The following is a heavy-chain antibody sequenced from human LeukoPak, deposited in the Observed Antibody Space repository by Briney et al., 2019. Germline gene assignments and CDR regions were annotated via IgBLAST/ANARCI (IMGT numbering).Heavy chain of an antibody. CDR3: TSGTSGSYYNYFDY. CDR1: GFTFGDYA. V-gene: IGHV3-49*04. J-gene: IGHJ4*02. CDR2: IRSKAYGGTT. Sequence: PGGSLRLSCTASGFTFGDYAMSWVRQAPGKGLEWVGFIRSKAYGGTTEYAASVKGRFIVSRDDSKSIAYLQMNSLKTEDTAVYYCTSGTSGSYYNYFDYWGQGTLVTVSS. D-gene: IGHD1-26*01.